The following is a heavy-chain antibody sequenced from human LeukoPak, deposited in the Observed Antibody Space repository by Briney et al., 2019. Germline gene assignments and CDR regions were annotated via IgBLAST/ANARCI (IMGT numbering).Heavy chain of an antibody. CDR2: INTNTGNP. J-gene: IGHJ4*02. CDR3: ATPLWFGELGKSRFDY. CDR1: GYSFTSYA. Sequence: ASVKVSCKASGYSFTSYAMNWVRQAPGQGLEWMGWINTNTGNPTYAQGFTGRFVFSLDTSVSTAYLQINSLKAEDTAVYYCATPLWFGELGKSRFDYWGQGTLVTVSS. D-gene: IGHD3-10*01. V-gene: IGHV7-4-1*02.